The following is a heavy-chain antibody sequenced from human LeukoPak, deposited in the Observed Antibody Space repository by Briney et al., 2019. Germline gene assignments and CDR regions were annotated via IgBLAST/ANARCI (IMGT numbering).Heavy chain of an antibody. J-gene: IGHJ4*02. CDR1: GGSFSGYY. CDR2: INHSGST. Sequence: SETLSLTCAVYGGSFSGYYWSWIRQPPGKGLEWIGEINHSGSTNYNPSLKSRVTISVDTSKNQFSLKLSSVTAADTAVYYCTRHEESSGYPASFDYWGQGTLVTVSS. D-gene: IGHD3-22*01. CDR3: TRHEESSGYPASFDY. V-gene: IGHV4-34*01.